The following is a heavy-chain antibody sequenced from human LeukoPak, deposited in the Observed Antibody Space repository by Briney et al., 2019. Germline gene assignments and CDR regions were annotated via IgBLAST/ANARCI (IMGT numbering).Heavy chain of an antibody. CDR3: VRIYYSNAFDI. CDR1: GYTFTNFD. Sequence: GASVKVSCKASGYTFTNFDINWVRQATGQGLEWMGWMNPKTGNTGSAQKFQGRVTITGNTSISTVYMELSSLRSEDTAVYYCVRIYYSNAFDIWGQGTMVTVSS. V-gene: IGHV1-8*01. CDR2: MNPKTGNT. D-gene: IGHD4-11*01. J-gene: IGHJ3*02.